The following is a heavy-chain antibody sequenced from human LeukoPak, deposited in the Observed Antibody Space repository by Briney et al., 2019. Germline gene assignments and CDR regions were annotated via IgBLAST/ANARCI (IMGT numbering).Heavy chain of an antibody. J-gene: IGHJ6*02. CDR2: IYYSGST. CDR1: GGSISSSSYY. D-gene: IGHD1-26*01. V-gene: IGHV4-39*01. CDR3: ARQGDSGSYYLKYYYYYGMDV. Sequence: SETLSLTCTVSGGSISSSSYYWGWIRQPPGKGLEWIGSIYYSGSTYYNPSLKSRVTISVDTSKNQFSLELSSVTAADTAVYYCARQGDSGSYYLKYYYYYGMDVWGQGTTVTVSS.